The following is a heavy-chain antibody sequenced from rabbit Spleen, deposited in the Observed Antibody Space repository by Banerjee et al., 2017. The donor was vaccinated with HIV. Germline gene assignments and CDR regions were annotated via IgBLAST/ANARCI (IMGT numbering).Heavy chain of an antibody. D-gene: IGHD8-1*01. V-gene: IGHV1S40*01. CDR3: ARDTGSSFSSYGMDL. Sequence: QSLEESGGGLVQPEGSLALTCKASGFSFSSSDYMCWVRQAPGKGPEWIACIDTSRDNTYYASWARGRFTISKTSSTTVTLQMTSLTAADTATYFCARDTGSSFSSYGMDLWGPGTLVTVS. CDR2: IDTSRDNT. J-gene: IGHJ6*01. CDR1: GFSFSSSDY.